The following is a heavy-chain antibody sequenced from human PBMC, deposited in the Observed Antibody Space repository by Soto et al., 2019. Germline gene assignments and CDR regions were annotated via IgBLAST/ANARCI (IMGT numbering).Heavy chain of an antibody. J-gene: IGHJ4*02. CDR3: AKEDTSSGSLDY. Sequence: GGSLRLSCAASGFTFSSSGMHWVRQAPGKGLEWVAIIWYDGSKKYYADSVKGRFTISRDNSKNTVYLQMKSLRAEDSASYYCAKEDTSSGSLDYWGQGALVTVSS. V-gene: IGHV3-33*06. CDR2: IWYDGSKK. CDR1: GFTFSSSG. D-gene: IGHD6-19*01.